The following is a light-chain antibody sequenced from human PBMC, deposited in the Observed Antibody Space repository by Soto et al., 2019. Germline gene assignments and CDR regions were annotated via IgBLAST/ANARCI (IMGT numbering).Light chain of an antibody. CDR1: QSVTNW. J-gene: IGKJ2*01. Sequence: DIQMTQSPPTLSASVGDRVTITCRASQSVTNWLAWYQQKPGKAPNLLIYDASRLQSGIPSRFSGSGSGTEFTLTISSLQPDDFATYYCPQYTTYPYTCGQGTKLEIK. CDR2: DAS. CDR3: PQYTTYPYT. V-gene: IGKV1-5*01.